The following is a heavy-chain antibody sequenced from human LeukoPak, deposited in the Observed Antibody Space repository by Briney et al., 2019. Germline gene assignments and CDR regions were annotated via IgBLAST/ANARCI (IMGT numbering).Heavy chain of an antibody. CDR2: ISSSSSYI. CDR1: GFTFSSYS. D-gene: IGHD4-17*01. J-gene: IGHJ3*02. V-gene: IGHV3-21*01. Sequence: GGSLRLSCAASGFTFSSYSMNWVRQAPGKGLEWVSSISSSSSYIYYADSVKGRFTISRDNAKNSLYLQMNSLRAEDTAVYYCARENTVTTWGDAFDTWGQGTMVTVSS. CDR3: ARENTVTTWGDAFDT.